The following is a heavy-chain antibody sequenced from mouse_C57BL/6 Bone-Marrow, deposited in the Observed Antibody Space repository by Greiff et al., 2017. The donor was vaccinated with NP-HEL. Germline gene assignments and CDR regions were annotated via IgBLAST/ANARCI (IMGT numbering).Heavy chain of an antibody. Sequence: QVTLKECGPGILQSSQTLSLTCSFSGFSLSTSGMGVSWIRQPSGKGLEWLAHIYWDDDKRYNPSLKSRLTISKDTSRNQVFLKITSVDTADTATYYCARNPIYYDAMDYWGQGTSVTVSS. CDR2: IYWDDDK. D-gene: IGHD2-1*01. CDR1: GFSLSTSGMG. J-gene: IGHJ4*01. CDR3: ARNPIYYDAMDY. V-gene: IGHV8-12*01.